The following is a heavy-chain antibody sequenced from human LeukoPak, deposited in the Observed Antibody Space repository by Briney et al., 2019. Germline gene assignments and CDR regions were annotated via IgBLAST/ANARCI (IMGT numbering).Heavy chain of an antibody. Sequence: PGGSLRLSCVVSGFTFSNYAMNWVRQAPGKGLEWVSSISVSSSYIYYAGSVKGRFTISRDNAKNSLYLQMNSLRVEDTAVYYCARVVSYYGSSYRLLDLWGRGTLVTVSS. V-gene: IGHV3-21*01. CDR1: GFTFSNYA. CDR3: ARVVSYYGSSYRLLDL. D-gene: IGHD3-10*01. J-gene: IGHJ2*01. CDR2: ISVSSSYI.